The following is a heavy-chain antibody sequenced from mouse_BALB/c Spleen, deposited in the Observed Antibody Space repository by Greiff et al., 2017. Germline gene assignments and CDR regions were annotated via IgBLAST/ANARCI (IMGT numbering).Heavy chain of an antibody. J-gene: IGHJ4*01. Sequence: QVHVKQPGAELVKPGTSVKLSCKASGYNFTSYWINWVKLRPGQGLEWIGDIYPGSGSTNYNEKFKSKATLTVDTSSSTAYMQLSSLASEDSALYYCARWRRDAMDYWGQGTSVTVSS. CDR1: GYNFTSYW. V-gene: IGHV1-55*01. CDR3: ARWRRDAMDY. CDR2: IYPGSGST.